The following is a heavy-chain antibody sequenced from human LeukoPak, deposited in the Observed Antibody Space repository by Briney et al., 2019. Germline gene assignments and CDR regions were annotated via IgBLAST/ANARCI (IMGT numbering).Heavy chain of an antibody. J-gene: IGHJ3*02. V-gene: IGHV3-30*02. CDR1: GFTFSSFA. CDR2: IRYDGSNK. Sequence: GGSLRLSCAASGFTFSSFAFHWVRQAPGKGLEWVAFIRYDGSNKYYADSVKGRFTISRDNSKNTLYLQMNSLRAEDTAVYYCAKTLRELSGGAFDIWGQGTMVTVSS. D-gene: IGHD1-26*01. CDR3: AKTLRELSGGAFDI.